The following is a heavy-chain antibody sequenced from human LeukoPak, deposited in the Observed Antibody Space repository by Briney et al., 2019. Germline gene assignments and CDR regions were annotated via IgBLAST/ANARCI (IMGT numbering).Heavy chain of an antibody. D-gene: IGHD3-22*01. CDR1: AYSINTNSY. J-gene: IGHJ3*02. CDR3: ARWLGNGFDM. CDR2: SHHGGNT. V-gene: IGHV4-38-2*01. Sequence: SENLSLACSVSAYSINTNSYWAWIRQPPGKGLEWIGSSHHGGNTYYHPSLKSRVTISIDTSKNQFSLNLYSVTAADTAVYYCARWLGNGFDMWGQGTVVTVSS.